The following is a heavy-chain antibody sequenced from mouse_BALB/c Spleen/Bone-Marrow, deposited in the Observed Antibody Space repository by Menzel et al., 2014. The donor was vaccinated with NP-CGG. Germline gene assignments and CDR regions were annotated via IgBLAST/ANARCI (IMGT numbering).Heavy chain of an antibody. CDR2: INPNIGGT. CDR1: GYTFTDYT. J-gene: IGHJ2*01. V-gene: IGHV1-18*01. D-gene: IGHD2-14*01. CDR3: TRSRYGDY. Sequence: EVQRVESGPEPVKPGASVKISCKTSGYTFTDYTMHWVKQSHGKSLEWIGHINPNIGGTNYNQKFKGKATLTLDKSSRTAYMELRSLTSEDSAVYYCTRSRYGDYWGQGTTLTVSS.